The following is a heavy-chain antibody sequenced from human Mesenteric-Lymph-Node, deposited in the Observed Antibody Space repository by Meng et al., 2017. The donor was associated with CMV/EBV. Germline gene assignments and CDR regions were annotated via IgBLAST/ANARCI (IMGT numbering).Heavy chain of an antibody. CDR2: ISSSSSYI. J-gene: IGHJ3*02. CDR1: GFAFSSYW. CDR3: ARDPPSYRKDAFDI. Sequence: GESLKISCAASGFAFSSYWMSWVRQAPGKGLEWVSSISSSSSYIYYADSVKGRFTISRDNAKNSLYLQMNSLRAEDTAVYYCARDPPSYRKDAFDIWGQGTMVTVSS. V-gene: IGHV3-21*01.